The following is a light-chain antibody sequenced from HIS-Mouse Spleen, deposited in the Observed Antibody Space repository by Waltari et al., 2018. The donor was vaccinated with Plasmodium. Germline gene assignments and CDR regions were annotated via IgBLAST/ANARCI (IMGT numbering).Light chain of an antibody. Sequence: SYELTQPPSVSVSPGQTARNTCPGDALPKTYAYCYQQKSGQAPVLVIYEDSKRPSGIPERFSGSSSGTMATLTISGAQVADEADYYCYSTDSSGNHRVFGGGTKLTVL. J-gene: IGLJ3*02. CDR3: YSTDSSGNHRV. V-gene: IGLV3-10*01. CDR1: ALPKTY. CDR2: EDS.